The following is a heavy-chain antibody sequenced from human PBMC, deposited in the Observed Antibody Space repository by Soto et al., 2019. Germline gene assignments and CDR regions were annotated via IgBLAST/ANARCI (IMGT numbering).Heavy chain of an antibody. Sequence: GASVKVSCKASGGTLSSYAISWVRQAPGQGLEWMGGIIPIFGTANYAQKFQGRVTITADESTSTAYMELSSLRSEDTAVYYCARGVAEYSSSSPADYWGQGTLVTVSS. D-gene: IGHD6-6*01. CDR3: ARGVAEYSSSSPADY. CDR1: GGTLSSYA. CDR2: IIPIFGTA. J-gene: IGHJ4*02. V-gene: IGHV1-69*13.